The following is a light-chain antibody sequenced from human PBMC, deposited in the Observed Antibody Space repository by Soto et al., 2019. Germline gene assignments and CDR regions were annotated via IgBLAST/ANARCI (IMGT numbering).Light chain of an antibody. J-gene: IGKJ2*01. CDR1: QSVSSN. CDR3: HQYGSSLGT. V-gene: IGKV3-20*01. Sequence: IVMTQSPATLSVSPGERATLSCRASQSVSSNLAWYQQRPGQAPRLLIYDAVRRATGIPDRFSGSGSGTDFTLTISRLEPEDFAVYYCHQYGSSLGTFGQGTKVDIK. CDR2: DAV.